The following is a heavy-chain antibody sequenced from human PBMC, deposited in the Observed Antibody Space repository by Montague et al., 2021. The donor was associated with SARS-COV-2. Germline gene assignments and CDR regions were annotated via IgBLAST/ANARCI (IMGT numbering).Heavy chain of an antibody. CDR1: GGSFSDYY. CDR3: ARGRQHFNMIAVVMTGGEYSFGY. V-gene: IGHV4-34*01. Sequence: SETLSLTCAVYGGSFSDYYWSWIRQPPGKGLEWIGEINPRGTSKYNPSLKSRVTISLDTSKNQFSLYLSAVTAADTAVYYCARGRQHFNMIAVVMTGGEYSFGYWVQGTLVTVSS. D-gene: IGHD3-22*01. CDR2: INPRGTS. J-gene: IGHJ4*02.